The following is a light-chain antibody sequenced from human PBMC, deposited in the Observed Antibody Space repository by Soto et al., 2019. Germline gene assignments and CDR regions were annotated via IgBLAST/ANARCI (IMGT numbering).Light chain of an antibody. Sequence: DIQMTQSPATLSASVGARAPITCRASQSIRYWLAWFPQQAGKAPKLLIYEASRLESGVPSRISGSGSGTEFTLTISSLQPDDFATYYCQQYTSYPWTFGQGTKV. CDR1: QSIRYW. CDR3: QQYTSYPWT. CDR2: EAS. J-gene: IGKJ1*01. V-gene: IGKV1-5*03.